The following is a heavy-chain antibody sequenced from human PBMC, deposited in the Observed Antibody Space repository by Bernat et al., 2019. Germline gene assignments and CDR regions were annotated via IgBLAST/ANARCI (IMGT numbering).Heavy chain of an antibody. Sequence: QVQLVESRGGVVQPGGSLRLSCAASGFTFSSYAMPWVRQAPGKGLEWVAVISYDGSNKYYADSVKGRFTISRDNSKNTLYLQMNSLRAEDTAVYYCARDQCSSTSCYGGGYFDYWGQGTLVTVSS. CDR1: GFTFSSYA. CDR2: ISYDGSNK. D-gene: IGHD2-2*01. V-gene: IGHV3-30*01. CDR3: ARDQCSSTSCYGGGYFDY. J-gene: IGHJ4*02.